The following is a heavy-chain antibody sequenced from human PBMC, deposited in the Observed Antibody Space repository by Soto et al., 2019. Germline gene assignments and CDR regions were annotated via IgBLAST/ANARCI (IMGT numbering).Heavy chain of an antibody. CDR2: ISGSDGST. D-gene: IGHD5-12*01. J-gene: IGHJ6*01. CDR1: GFTFNNYA. CDR3: VKDWTGYTCPCMDV. Sequence: EVQLLESGGGLVQPGGSLRLSCAASGFTFNNYAMTWVRQAPGKGLEWVSTISGSDGSTYYADSVKGRFTISRDNSKNALYLQMSSLRAEDTALYYCVKDWTGYTCPCMDVWGQGTTVIVSS. V-gene: IGHV3-23*01.